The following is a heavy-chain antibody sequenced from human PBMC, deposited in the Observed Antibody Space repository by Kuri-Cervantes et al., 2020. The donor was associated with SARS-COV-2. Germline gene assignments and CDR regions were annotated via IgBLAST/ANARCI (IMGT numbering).Heavy chain of an antibody. CDR1: GGSISSSSYY. J-gene: IGHJ6*03. V-gene: IGHV4-39*07. CDR3: ARARYYDSSGYYSYYYYMDV. D-gene: IGHD3-22*01. Sequence: SETLSLTCTVSGGSISSSSYYWGWIRQPPGKGLEWIGSIYYSGSTYYNPSLKSRVTISVDTSKNQFSLKLSSVTAADTAVYYCARARYYDSSGYYSYYYYMDVWGKGTTVTDSS. CDR2: IYYSGST.